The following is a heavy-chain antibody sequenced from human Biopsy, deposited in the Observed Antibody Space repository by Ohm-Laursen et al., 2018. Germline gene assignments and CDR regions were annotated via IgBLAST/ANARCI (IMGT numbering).Heavy chain of an antibody. CDR2: SIPLFNTA. D-gene: IGHD3-22*01. V-gene: IGHV1-69*06. J-gene: IGHJ2*01. CDR1: GGTFTNHA. CDR3: ARFPLGAYDDSGSYRAVEHWYFDL. Sequence: SSVKVSCKASGGTFTNHAVGWVRQAPGQGLEWVGSSIPLFNTANYADKFQGRVTLTADKSTTTAHMELSSLRSEDTAIYYCARFPLGAYDDSGSYRAVEHWYFDLWGRGTLVTVSS.